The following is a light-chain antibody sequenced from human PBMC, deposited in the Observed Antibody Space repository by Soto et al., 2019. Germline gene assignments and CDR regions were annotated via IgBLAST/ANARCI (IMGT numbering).Light chain of an antibody. J-gene: IGKJ1*01. Sequence: EIVLTQSPATLSLSPGERVTLSCRASQSVDINLAWYQQKPGQAPRLLIYGASTRATDRPGRFSGRGSGTEFTPTINSLQSEDFAVYYCQQYRNWPRTFGQGTKVDIK. CDR3: QQYRNWPRT. CDR1: QSVDIN. V-gene: IGKV3-15*01. CDR2: GAS.